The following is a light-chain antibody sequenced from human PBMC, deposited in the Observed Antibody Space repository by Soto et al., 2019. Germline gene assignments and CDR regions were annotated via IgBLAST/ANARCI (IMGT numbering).Light chain of an antibody. J-gene: IGLJ1*01. V-gene: IGLV1-40*01. CDR1: SSNIGAGYD. CDR3: QSYDSSLSGYV. Sequence: QAVVTQPPSVSGAPGQRVTISCTGSSSNIGAGYDVHWYQQLPGTAPKLVIYGNNNRPSGVPDRFSGSNSGTSASLAITGLQAEDEADYYCQSYDSSLSGYVFGTGTKVTVL. CDR2: GNN.